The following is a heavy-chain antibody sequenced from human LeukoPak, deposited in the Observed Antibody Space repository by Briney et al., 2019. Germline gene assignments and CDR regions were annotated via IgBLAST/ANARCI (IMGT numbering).Heavy chain of an antibody. J-gene: IGHJ4*02. CDR3: ARDKGTSYLSSFDY. CDR2: ISGGGT. D-gene: IGHD6-6*01. CDR1: GFTFSYYA. Sequence: GGSLRLSCAASGFTFSYYAMSWVRQAPGKGLEWVSVISGGGTYYADSVKGRFTISRDNSKNTLYLQMNSLRAADTAVYYCARDKGTSYLSSFDYWGQGTLVTVSS. V-gene: IGHV3-23*01.